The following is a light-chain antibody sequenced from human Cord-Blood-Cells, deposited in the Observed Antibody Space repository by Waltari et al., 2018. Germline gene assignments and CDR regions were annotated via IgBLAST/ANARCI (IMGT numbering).Light chain of an antibody. V-gene: IGKV1-5*01. CDR3: QQYNSYSPYT. Sequence: DIQMTPSPSTLSASVGARVTIPCRASQSISSWLDWYQQKPGKAPKLLIYDASSLESGVPSRFSGSGSGTEFTLTISSLQPDDFATYYCQQYNSYSPYTFGQGTKLEIK. CDR2: DAS. J-gene: IGKJ2*01. CDR1: QSISSW.